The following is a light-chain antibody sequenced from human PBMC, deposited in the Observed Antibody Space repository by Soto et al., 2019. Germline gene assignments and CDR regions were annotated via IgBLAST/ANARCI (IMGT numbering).Light chain of an antibody. CDR1: QSVSSSY. J-gene: IGKJ1*01. Sequence: EIVLTQSPGTLSLSPGERATLSCRASQSVSSSYLAWYQQKPGQAPRLLIYGASSRATGIQDRFSGSGSGTDFTLTISRLEPEDFAVYYCQQYGSSPGTVGQGTKVDIK. CDR2: GAS. CDR3: QQYGSSPGT. V-gene: IGKV3-20*01.